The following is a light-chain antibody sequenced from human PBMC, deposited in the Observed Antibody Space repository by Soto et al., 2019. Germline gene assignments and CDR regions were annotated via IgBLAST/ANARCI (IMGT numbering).Light chain of an antibody. Sequence: QSALTQPASVSGSPGQSITISCTGTSSDVGGYNYVSWYQQHPGKAPKLMIYEVSNRPSGVSHRFSGSKSGNTASLTISGLQAEDEADYYCCSYASSTTGVFGGGTKVTVL. V-gene: IGLV2-14*01. CDR2: EVS. J-gene: IGLJ2*01. CDR1: SSDVGGYNY. CDR3: CSYASSTTGV.